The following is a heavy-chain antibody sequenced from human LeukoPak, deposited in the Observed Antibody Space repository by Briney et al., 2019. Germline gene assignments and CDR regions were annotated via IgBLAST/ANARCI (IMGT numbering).Heavy chain of an antibody. CDR2: INPYSGDT. J-gene: IGHJ4*02. CDR1: RNTFTSHY. CDR3: ARVGWDLPIDY. Sequence: ASVKVSCKASRNTFTSHYINWVRRAPGQGLEWMGWINPYSGDTNYAQKFQGRVTMTRDISISTVYMDLSRLRSDDSAVYYCARVGWDLPIDYGGQGTLVTV. V-gene: IGHV1-2*02. D-gene: IGHD4-23*01.